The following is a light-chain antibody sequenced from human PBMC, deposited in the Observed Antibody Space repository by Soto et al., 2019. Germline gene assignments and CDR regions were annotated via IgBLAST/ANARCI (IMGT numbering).Light chain of an antibody. CDR1: SSNIGSNS. CDR3: AAWDETLNGYV. Sequence: QSVLTQPPSASGTPGQRVTISCSGSSSNIGSNSVNWYQQLPGTAPKLLIYSNNHRPSGVPDRFSGSKSGTSASLAISGLQSEDEADYYCAAWDETLNGYVFGTGTKVTVL. J-gene: IGLJ1*01. CDR2: SNN. V-gene: IGLV1-44*01.